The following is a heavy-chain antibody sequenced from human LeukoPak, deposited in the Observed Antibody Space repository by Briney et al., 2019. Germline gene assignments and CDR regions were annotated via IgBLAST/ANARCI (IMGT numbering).Heavy chain of an antibody. D-gene: IGHD3-22*01. CDR1: GFTFNRYG. J-gene: IGHJ4*02. V-gene: IGHV3-30*02. CDR2: IGHDGSNK. CDR3: ARDVRIVYYDRSPDY. Sequence: GGSLRLSCAASGFTFNRYGMHWVRQAPGKGLEGVAYIGHDGSNKYYADSVKGRFTISRDSSKNTLYLQMDSLRAEDTAVYYCARDVRIVYYDRSPDYWGQGTLVTVSS.